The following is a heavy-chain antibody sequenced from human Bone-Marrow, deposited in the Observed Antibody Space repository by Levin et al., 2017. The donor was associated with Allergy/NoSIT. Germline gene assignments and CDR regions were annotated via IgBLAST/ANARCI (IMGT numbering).Heavy chain of an antibody. Sequence: PGGSLRLSCVASGFTFDDYAMHWVRQAPGKGLEWVSLVSWEGGSTYYADSVKGRFSISRDNTKNSLYLHMNSLRPEDTALYYCAKAMEASSLFDSWGQGTLVTVSS. D-gene: IGHD6-6*01. V-gene: IGHV3-43D*03. J-gene: IGHJ4*02. CDR2: VSWEGGST. CDR3: AKAMEASSLFDS. CDR1: GFTFDDYA.